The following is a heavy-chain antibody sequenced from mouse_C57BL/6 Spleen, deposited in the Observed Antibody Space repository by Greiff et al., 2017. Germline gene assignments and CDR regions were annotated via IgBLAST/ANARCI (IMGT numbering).Heavy chain of an antibody. CDR1: GYTFTDYT. V-gene: IGHV1-78*01. J-gene: IGHJ2*01. D-gene: IGHD1-1*01. CDR2: IYPRDGST. Sequence: QVQLKESDAELVKPGASVKISCTASGYTFTDYTIHWMKQRPEQGLEWIGYIYPRDGSTKYNEKFKGKSTLAADKSSSTAYMHLNSLTSEDSAVYFCARRMTVVPYYFDYWGQGTTLTVSS. CDR3: ARRMTVVPYYFDY.